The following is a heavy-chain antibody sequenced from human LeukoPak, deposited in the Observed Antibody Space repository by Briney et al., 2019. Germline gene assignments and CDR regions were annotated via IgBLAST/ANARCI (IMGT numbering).Heavy chain of an antibody. V-gene: IGHV1-18*01. J-gene: IGHJ6*04. CDR1: GYTFTSYG. Sequence: ASVKVSCKASGYTFTSYGISWVRQAPGQGLEWMGWISAYNGNTNYAQKLQGRVTMTTDTSTSTAYMELRSLRSDDTAVYYCARDRLTMVRGVLDVWGKGTTVTVSS. D-gene: IGHD3-10*01. CDR3: ARDRLTMVRGVLDV. CDR2: ISAYNGNT.